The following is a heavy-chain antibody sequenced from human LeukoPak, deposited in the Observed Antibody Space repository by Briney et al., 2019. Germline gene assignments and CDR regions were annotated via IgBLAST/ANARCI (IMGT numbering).Heavy chain of an antibody. CDR3: ARRAVGTDAFGI. CDR2: MNPNSGNT. Sequence: ASVKVSCKASGYTFTSYDITWVRQATGQGLEWMGWMNPNSGNTGYAQKFQGRVTMTRNTSISTAYMELSSLRSEDTAVYYCARRAVGTDAFGIWGQGTMVTVSS. J-gene: IGHJ3*02. CDR1: GYTFTSYD. V-gene: IGHV1-8*01. D-gene: IGHD1-26*01.